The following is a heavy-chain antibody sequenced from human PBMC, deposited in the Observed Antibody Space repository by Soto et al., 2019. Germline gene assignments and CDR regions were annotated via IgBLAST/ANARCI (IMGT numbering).Heavy chain of an antibody. CDR1: GYTFTNYG. J-gene: IGHJ4*02. Sequence: ASVKVSCKASGYTFTNYGISWVRQAPGQGLEWMGWIFNYNGNTNYAQKFQGRVTMTTDTSTSTVYMELRSLRSENTAVYYCARQAEGGYNYGYWGQGTLVTAPQ. CDR3: ARQAEGGYNYGY. CDR2: IFNYNGNT. D-gene: IGHD5-12*01. V-gene: IGHV1-18*01.